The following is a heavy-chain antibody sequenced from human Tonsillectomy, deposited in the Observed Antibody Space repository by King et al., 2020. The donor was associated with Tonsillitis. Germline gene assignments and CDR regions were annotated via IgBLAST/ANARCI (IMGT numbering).Heavy chain of an antibody. J-gene: IGHJ6*02. D-gene: IGHD1-26*01. CDR1: GFTFDDYA. V-gene: IGHV3-9*01. CDR3: AKGGVSLRWELPFYYYGMDV. Sequence: VQLVESGGGLVQPGRSLRLSCAASGFTFDDYAMHWVRQAPGKGLEWVSGISWNSGSIGYAASVKGRFTISRDNAKNSLYLQMNSLRAEDTALYYCAKGGVSLRWELPFYYYGMDVWGQGTTVTVSS. CDR2: ISWNSGSI.